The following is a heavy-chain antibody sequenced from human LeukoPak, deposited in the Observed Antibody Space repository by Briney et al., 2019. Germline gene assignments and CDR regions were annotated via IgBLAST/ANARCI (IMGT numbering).Heavy chain of an antibody. V-gene: IGHV4-61*08. CDR2: ITYSGYT. Sequence: SETLSLTCTVSGGSIRGIRGYYWNWIRQSPGRGLEWVGFITYSGYTDHNPALKSRVNISIDTSKNQFSLKLSSVTAADTAVYYCASHPLYYYDSSGYKDDYYYGMDVWGQGTTVTVSS. D-gene: IGHD3-22*01. CDR1: GGSIRGIRGYY. CDR3: ASHPLYYYDSSGYKDDYYYGMDV. J-gene: IGHJ6*02.